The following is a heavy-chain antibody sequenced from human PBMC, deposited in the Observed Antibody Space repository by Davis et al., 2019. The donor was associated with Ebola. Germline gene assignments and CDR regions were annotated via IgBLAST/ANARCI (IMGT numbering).Heavy chain of an antibody. V-gene: IGHV1-69*06. CDR1: GDTFSSYA. Sequence: SVKVSCKASGDTFSSYAISWVRQAPGQGLEWMGGIIPIFGTANYAQKFQGRVTITADKSTSTAYMELSSLRSEDTAVYYCARDSSWGFEYSSSSFTYWGQGTLVTVSS. J-gene: IGHJ4*02. CDR3: ARDSSWGFEYSSSSFTY. CDR2: IIPIFGTA. D-gene: IGHD6-6*01.